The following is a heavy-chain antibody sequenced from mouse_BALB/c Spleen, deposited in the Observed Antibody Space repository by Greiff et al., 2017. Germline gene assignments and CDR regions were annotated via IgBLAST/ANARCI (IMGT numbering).Heavy chain of an antibody. J-gene: IGHJ4*01. D-gene: IGHD1-1*01. CDR2: ISSGSSTI. Sequence: EVKLMESGGGLVQPGGSRKLSCAASGFTFSSFGMHWVRQAPEKGLEWVAYISSGSSTIYYADTVKGRFTISRDNPKNTLFLQMTSLRSEDTAMYYCARTSYYYGSSYDYYAMDYWGQGTSVTVSS. V-gene: IGHV5-17*02. CDR1: GFTFSSFG. CDR3: ARTSYYYGSSYDYYAMDY.